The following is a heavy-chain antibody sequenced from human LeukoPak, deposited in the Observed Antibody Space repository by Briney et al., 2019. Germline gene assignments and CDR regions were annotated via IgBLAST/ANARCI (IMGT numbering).Heavy chain of an antibody. J-gene: IGHJ4*02. CDR3: ARDTDYGDYFDY. D-gene: IGHD4-17*01. V-gene: IGHV3-7*03. Sequence: GGSLRLSCAASGFTFSSYGMHWVRQAPGKGLEWVANIKQDGSEKYYVDSVKGRFTISRDNAKNSLYLQMNSLRAEDTAVYYCARDTDYGDYFDYWGQGTLVTVSS. CDR2: IKQDGSEK. CDR1: GFTFSSYG.